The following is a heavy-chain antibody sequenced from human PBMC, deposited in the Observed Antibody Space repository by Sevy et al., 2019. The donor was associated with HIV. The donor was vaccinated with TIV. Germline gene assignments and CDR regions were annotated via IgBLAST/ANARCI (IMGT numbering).Heavy chain of an antibody. D-gene: IGHD3-16*01. CDR2: IKQDGSDK. V-gene: IGHV3-7*01. CDR3: ARGQNEESAYRAIDF. Sequence: GGSLRLSCTASGITFSNSWMNWVRQAPGKGLEWVANIKQDGSDKNYVDSVKGRFTISRDNAENSLYLEMSSLRAEDTAVYYCARGQNEESAYRAIDFWGQGTLVTVSS. J-gene: IGHJ4*02. CDR1: GITFSNSW.